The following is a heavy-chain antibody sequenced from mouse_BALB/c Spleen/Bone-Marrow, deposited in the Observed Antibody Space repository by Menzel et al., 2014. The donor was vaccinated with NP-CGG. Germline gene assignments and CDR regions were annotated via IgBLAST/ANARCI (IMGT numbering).Heavy chain of an antibody. Sequence: EVNVVESGGGLVKPGGSLKVSCAASGFAFSNYDMSWVRQTPEKRLEWVAYISSGGGSTYYPDTVKGRFTISRDNAKNTLYLQMSSLKSEDTAMYYCARLDSYCYYAMDYWGQGTSVTVSS. D-gene: IGHD1-1*01. CDR3: ARLDSYCYYAMDY. CDR2: ISSGGGST. CDR1: GFAFSNYD. J-gene: IGHJ4*01. V-gene: IGHV5-12-1*01.